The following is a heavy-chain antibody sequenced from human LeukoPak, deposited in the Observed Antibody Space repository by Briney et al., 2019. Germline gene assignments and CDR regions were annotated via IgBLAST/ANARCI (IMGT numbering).Heavy chain of an antibody. Sequence: ASVKVSCKASGYTFTSYYMHWVRQPPGQGLEWMGIINPSGGSTSYAQKFQGRVTMTRDMSTSTVYMELSSLRSEDTAVYYCAREDTADSHFDYWGQGTLVTVSS. CDR3: AREDTADSHFDY. CDR2: INPSGGST. CDR1: GYTFTSYY. J-gene: IGHJ4*02. D-gene: IGHD5-18*01. V-gene: IGHV1-46*01.